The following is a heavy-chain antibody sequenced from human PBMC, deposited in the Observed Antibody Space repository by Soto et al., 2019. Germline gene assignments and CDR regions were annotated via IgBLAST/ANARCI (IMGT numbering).Heavy chain of an antibody. Sequence: EVQLVESGGGLVQPGGSLRLSCAASGFTFSSYSMNWVRQAPGTGLEWVSYISSSSSTIYYADSVKGRFTISRNNAKNSLYLQMNSLRAEDTAVYYCARDPSGYDFNPYFDYWGQGTLVTVSS. CDR1: GFTFSSYS. CDR2: ISSSSSTI. D-gene: IGHD5-12*01. CDR3: ARDPSGYDFNPYFDY. V-gene: IGHV3-48*01. J-gene: IGHJ4*02.